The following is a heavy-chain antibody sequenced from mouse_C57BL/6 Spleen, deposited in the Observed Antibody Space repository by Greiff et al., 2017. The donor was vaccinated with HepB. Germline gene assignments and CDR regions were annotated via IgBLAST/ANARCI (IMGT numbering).Heavy chain of an antibody. CDR2: IDPSDSYT. J-gene: IGHJ2*01. CDR3: ARWVTTVVASTGTFDY. CDR1: GYTFTSYW. Sequence: QVQLQQPGAELVKPGASVKLSCKASGYTFTSYWLLWVKQRPGQGLEWIGEIDPSDSYTNYNQKFKGKATLTVDTSSSTAYMQLSSLTSEDSAVYYCARWVTTVVASTGTFDYWGQGTTLTVSS. D-gene: IGHD1-1*01. V-gene: IGHV1-50*01.